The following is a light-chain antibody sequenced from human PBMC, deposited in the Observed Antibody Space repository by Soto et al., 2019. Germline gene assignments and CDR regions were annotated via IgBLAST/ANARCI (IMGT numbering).Light chain of an antibody. CDR3: QTWGTDTRV. CDR1: SGHSNYA. V-gene: IGLV4-69*01. CDR2: LNSDGSH. J-gene: IGLJ3*02. Sequence: QLVLTQSPSASASLGASVKLTCTLSSGHSNYAIAWHQQQPEKGPRYLMKLNSDGSHNKGDGIPDRFSGSSSGAERYLTISGLQSDDEADYYWQTWGTDTRVFGGGTKLTVL.